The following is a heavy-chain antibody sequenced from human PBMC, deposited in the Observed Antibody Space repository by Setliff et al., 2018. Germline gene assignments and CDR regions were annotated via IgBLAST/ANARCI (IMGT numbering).Heavy chain of an antibody. Sequence: SETLSLTCTVSGGSISSGTYYWSWIRQPAGKGLEWIGRIYTSGSTNYNPSLKSRVTISVDTSKNQFSLKLSSVTAADTAVYYCARTLYDYDILTGPGYYFDYWGQGTLVTVSS. V-gene: IGHV4-61*02. CDR2: IYTSGST. D-gene: IGHD3-9*01. CDR1: GGSISSGTYY. CDR3: ARTLYDYDILTGPGYYFDY. J-gene: IGHJ4*02.